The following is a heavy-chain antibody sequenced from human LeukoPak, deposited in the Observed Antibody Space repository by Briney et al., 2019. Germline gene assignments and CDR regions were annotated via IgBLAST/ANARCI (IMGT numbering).Heavy chain of an antibody. V-gene: IGHV4-59*01. Sequence: PSETLSLTCTVSSGSINSYYWSWIRQPPGKGLEWIGYINYNGSTNYNPSLKSRVTISVDTSKNQFSLKLSSVTAADTAVYYCVYSGNYYAAFDIWGQGTMVTVSS. CDR3: VYSGNYYAAFDI. CDR2: INYNGST. D-gene: IGHD1-26*01. J-gene: IGHJ3*02. CDR1: SGSINSYY.